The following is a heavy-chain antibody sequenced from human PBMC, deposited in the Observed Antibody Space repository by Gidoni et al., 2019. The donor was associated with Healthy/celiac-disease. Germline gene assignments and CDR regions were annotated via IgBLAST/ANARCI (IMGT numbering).Heavy chain of an antibody. V-gene: IGHV3-30-3*01. CDR2: ISYDGSNK. CDR3: ARSPNSYGVNSGNYFDY. Sequence: VRQAPGKGLEWVAVISYDGSNKYYADSVKGRFTISRDNSKNTLYLQMNSLRAEDTAVYYCARSPNSYGVNSGNYFDYWGQGTLVTVSS. J-gene: IGHJ4*02. D-gene: IGHD4-17*01.